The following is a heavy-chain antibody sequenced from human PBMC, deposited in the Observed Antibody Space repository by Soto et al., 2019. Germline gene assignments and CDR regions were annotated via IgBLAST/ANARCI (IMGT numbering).Heavy chain of an antibody. Sequence: GGSLRLSCAASGITFSTYAMSWVRRAPGKGLEWVSTIGSNGADKQYTDFVKGRFTVSRDSSKSTLSLQMNSLRAEDTAVYYCAADYLRHNSLNGYYYSYGMDVWGQGTTVTVSS. CDR2: IGSNGADK. V-gene: IGHV3-23*01. CDR3: AADYLRHNSLNGYYYSYGMDV. D-gene: IGHD4-17*01. J-gene: IGHJ6*02. CDR1: GITFSTYA.